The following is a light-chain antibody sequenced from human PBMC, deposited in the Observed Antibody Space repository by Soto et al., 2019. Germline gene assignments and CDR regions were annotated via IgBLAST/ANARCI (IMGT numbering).Light chain of an antibody. CDR1: QDITTF. Sequence: DLQMTQSPSSLSASVGDRVTITCQASQDITTFLNWYQEQPGKAPRLLIYDASKLEAGVQSRFSGSGSGTDFTFTISSLQPEDFATYYCQQYDILLTFGGGTKVEI. V-gene: IGKV1-33*01. J-gene: IGKJ4*01. CDR2: DAS. CDR3: QQYDILLT.